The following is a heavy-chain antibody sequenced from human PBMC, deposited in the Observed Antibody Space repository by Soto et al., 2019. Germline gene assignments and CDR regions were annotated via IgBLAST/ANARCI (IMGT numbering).Heavy chain of an antibody. Sequence: PGESLKISCKGSGYRFASYRIAWVRQMPGKGLEWMGIIDPSDSDIRYSPSFQGQVTISADKSISTAYLQWSSLKASDTAMYYCARSLSIFGVVDVWGQGTTVTVSS. V-gene: IGHV5-51*01. CDR1: GYRFASYR. CDR2: IDPSDSDI. J-gene: IGHJ6*02. CDR3: ARSLSIFGVVDV. D-gene: IGHD3-3*01.